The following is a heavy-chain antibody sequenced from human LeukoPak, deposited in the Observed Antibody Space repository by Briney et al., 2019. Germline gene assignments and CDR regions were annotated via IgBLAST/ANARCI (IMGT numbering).Heavy chain of an antibody. J-gene: IGHJ4*02. V-gene: IGHV3-30*18. CDR3: AKAPGGVAAELDY. Sequence: PGGSLGLSCAASGFTFSSYGMHWVRQAPGKGLEWVAVISYDGSNKYYADSVKGRFTISRDNSKNTLYLQMNSLRAEDTAVYYCAKAPGGVAAELDYWGQGTLVTVSS. CDR1: GFTFSSYG. CDR2: ISYDGSNK. D-gene: IGHD6-13*01.